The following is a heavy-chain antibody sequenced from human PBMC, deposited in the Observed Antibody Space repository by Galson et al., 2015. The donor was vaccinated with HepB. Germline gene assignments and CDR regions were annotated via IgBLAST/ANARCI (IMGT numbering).Heavy chain of an antibody. CDR3: ARLLVPAAIRKSKWAGYYYYMDV. V-gene: IGHV1-8*01. Sequence: SVKVSCKASGYTFTSYDINWVRQATGQGLEWMGWMNPNSGNTGYAQKFQGRVTMTRNTSISTAYMELSSLRSEDTAVYYCARLLVPAAIRKSKWAGYYYYMDVWGKGTTVTVSS. CDR2: MNPNSGNT. D-gene: IGHD2-2*01. J-gene: IGHJ6*03. CDR1: GYTFTSYD.